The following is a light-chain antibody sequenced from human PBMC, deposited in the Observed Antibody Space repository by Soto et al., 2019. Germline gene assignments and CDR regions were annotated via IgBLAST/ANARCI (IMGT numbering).Light chain of an antibody. CDR3: SSYTRSSTQV. J-gene: IGLJ1*01. CDR2: EVT. V-gene: IGLV2-14*01. Sequence: QSALAQPGSVSGSPGQSITIFCAGTSSDVGAYNYVSWYQLHPGKAPKLIISEVTNRPSGVSSRFSGSKSANTASLTISGLRAEDDADYYCSSYTRSSTQVFGTGTKLTVL. CDR1: SSDVGAYNY.